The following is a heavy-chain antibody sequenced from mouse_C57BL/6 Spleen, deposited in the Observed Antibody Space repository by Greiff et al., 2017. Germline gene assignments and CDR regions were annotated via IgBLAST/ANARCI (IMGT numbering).Heavy chain of an antibody. D-gene: IGHD1-1*01. CDR3: ARGHGSSYWYFDV. Sequence: QVQLQQPGAELVKPGASVKLSCKASGYTFTSYWMHWVKQRPGQGLEWIGMIHPNSGSTNYNEKFQNKATLTEDTSSSTAYMQLSSLTSEDSAVYYCARGHGSSYWYFDVWGTGTTVTVSS. V-gene: IGHV1-64*01. CDR1: GYTFTSYW. J-gene: IGHJ1*03. CDR2: IHPNSGST.